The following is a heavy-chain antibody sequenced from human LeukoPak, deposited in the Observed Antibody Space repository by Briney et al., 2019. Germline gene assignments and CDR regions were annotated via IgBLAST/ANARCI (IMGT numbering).Heavy chain of an antibody. Sequence: AAVKVSCKASGYNCTSYEINLVRQATGQALEWMGWMNPNSGNTGYAQKFQGRVTMTRNTSISTAYMELSSLRSEDTAVYYCARGARDNYYYDSSGSDYWGQGTLVTVSS. CDR3: ARGARDNYYYDSSGSDY. CDR2: MNPNSGNT. CDR1: GYNCTSYE. J-gene: IGHJ4*02. D-gene: IGHD3-22*01. V-gene: IGHV1-8*01.